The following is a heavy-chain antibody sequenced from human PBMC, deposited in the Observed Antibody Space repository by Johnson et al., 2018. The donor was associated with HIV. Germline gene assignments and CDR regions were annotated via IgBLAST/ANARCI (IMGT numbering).Heavy chain of an antibody. V-gene: IGHV3-30*03. CDR3: ATCDAFDI. Sequence: QVQLVESGGGVVQPGRSLRLSCAASGFTFSSYGMHWVRQAPGKGLEWVSVISDAGSNKYYTDSVKGRFTISRDNSKHTLYLQMNSLRADDTAVYYCATCDAFDILGQGTMVTVSS. J-gene: IGHJ3*02. CDR1: GFTFSSYG. CDR2: ISDAGSNK.